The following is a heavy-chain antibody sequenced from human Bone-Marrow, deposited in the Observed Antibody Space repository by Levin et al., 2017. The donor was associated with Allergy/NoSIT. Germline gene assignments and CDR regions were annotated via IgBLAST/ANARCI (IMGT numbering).Heavy chain of an antibody. CDR1: GNIFNTYT. Sequence: ASVKVSCEASGNIFNTYTINWVRQAPGQGLEWMGRIVPVLGTANYAQKFQGRVTITADNSMELSSLRSDDTAVYYCAFPGGAGAFDVWGQGTMVTVSS. CDR3: AFPGGAGAFDV. V-gene: IGHV1-69*08. D-gene: IGHD6-19*01. J-gene: IGHJ3*01. CDR2: IVPVLGTA.